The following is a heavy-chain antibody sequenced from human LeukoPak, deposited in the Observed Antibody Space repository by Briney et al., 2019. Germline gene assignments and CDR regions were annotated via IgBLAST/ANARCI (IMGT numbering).Heavy chain of an antibody. CDR1: GFTFSSYW. Sequence: GGSLRLSCAASGFTFSSYWMSWVRQAPGRGLEWVANIKQDGSEKYYVDSVKGRFTISRDNAKNSLYLQMNSLRAEDTAVYYCARMKGPLRYFPGGYYYMDVWGKGTTVTVSS. D-gene: IGHD3-9*01. CDR2: IKQDGSEK. V-gene: IGHV3-7*01. CDR3: ARMKGPLRYFPGGYYYMDV. J-gene: IGHJ6*03.